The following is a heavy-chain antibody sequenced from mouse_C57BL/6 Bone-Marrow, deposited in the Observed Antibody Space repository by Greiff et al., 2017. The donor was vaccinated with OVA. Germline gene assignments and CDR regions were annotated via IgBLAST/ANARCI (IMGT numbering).Heavy chain of an antibody. CDR3: ARGDLLYAMDY. J-gene: IGHJ4*01. Sequence: QVQLQQPGAELVKPGASVKLSCKASGYTFTSYWMHWVKQRPGQGLEWIGMIHSNSGSTNYNEKFKSKATLTVDKSSSTAYMQLSSLTSEDSAVYYCARGDLLYAMDYWGQGTSVTVSS. CDR2: IHSNSGST. V-gene: IGHV1-64*01. CDR1: GYTFTSYW.